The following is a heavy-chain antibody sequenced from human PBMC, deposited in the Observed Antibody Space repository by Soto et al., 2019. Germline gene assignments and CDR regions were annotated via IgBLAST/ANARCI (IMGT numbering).Heavy chain of an antibody. J-gene: IGHJ4*02. CDR1: GYTFTDSY. Sequence: QVLLVQSGAEVKKPGASVKVSCKASGYTFTDSYMHWVRQAPGQGLEWMGILNPSGGSTSYAQKFRGRVTMTRDTSTSTVYMELTSLRSEDTAVFYCATAPATIGWYGNPYYRDHWGQGTVVTVSS. V-gene: IGHV1-46*01. CDR3: ATAPATIGWYGNPYYRDH. D-gene: IGHD6-19*01. CDR2: LNPSGGST.